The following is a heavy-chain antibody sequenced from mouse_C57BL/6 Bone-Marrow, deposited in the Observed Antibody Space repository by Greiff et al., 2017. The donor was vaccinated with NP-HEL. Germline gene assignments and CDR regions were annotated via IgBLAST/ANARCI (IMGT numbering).Heavy chain of an antibody. V-gene: IGHV14-2*01. CDR2: IDPEDGET. D-gene: IGHD2-1*01. CDR1: GFNIKDYY. Sequence: EVQLQQSGAELVKPGASVKLSCTASGFNIKDYYMHWVKQRTEQGLEWIGRIDPEDGETKYAPTFQGKATLTADPSSNTAYLQLSSLTSEDTAVYYCARGDYGNYVDVFDYWGQGTTLTVSS. J-gene: IGHJ2*01. CDR3: ARGDYGNYVDVFDY.